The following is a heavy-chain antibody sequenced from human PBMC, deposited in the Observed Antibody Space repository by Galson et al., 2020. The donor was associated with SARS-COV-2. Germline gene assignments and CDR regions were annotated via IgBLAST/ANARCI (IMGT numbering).Heavy chain of an antibody. D-gene: IGHD1-26*01. J-gene: IGHJ1*01. CDR2: IIPIFGTA. V-gene: IGHV1-69*06. Sequence: SVKVSCKASGGTFSSYAISWVRQAPGQGLEWMGGIIPIFGTANYAQKFQGRVTITADKSTSTAYMELSSLRSEDTAVYYCEGAVGATTAEYFQHWGQGTLVTVSS. CDR3: EGAVGATTAEYFQH. CDR1: GGTFSSYA.